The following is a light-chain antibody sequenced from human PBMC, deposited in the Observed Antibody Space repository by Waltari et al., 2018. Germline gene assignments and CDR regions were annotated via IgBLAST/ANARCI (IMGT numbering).Light chain of an antibody. CDR3: SSWTTSDTRKVI. CDR1: SGDVGGYDY. V-gene: IGLV2-14*03. J-gene: IGLJ2*01. CDR2: DFT. Sequence: QSALTQPASVSGSPGQSITISCTGTSGDVGGYDYVSWYQQHPGKAPKLVIYDFTNRPSGISDRFSGSKSGTTASLSISGLQAEDEADYFCSSWTTSDTRKVIFGGGTKLTVL.